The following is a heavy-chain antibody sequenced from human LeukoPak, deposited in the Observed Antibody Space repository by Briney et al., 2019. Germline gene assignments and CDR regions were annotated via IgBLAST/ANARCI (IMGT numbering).Heavy chain of an antibody. CDR1: GGTFISYA. Sequence: SVKVSCKASGGTFISYAISGVRQAPGQGLEGMGGIIPIFGTANYAQKFQGRVTTTADESTSTAYMELSSLRSEDTAVYYCARDKGIAAAQPPDYWGQGTLVTVSS. D-gene: IGHD6-13*01. V-gene: IGHV1-69*13. J-gene: IGHJ4*02. CDR2: IIPIFGTA. CDR3: ARDKGIAAAQPPDY.